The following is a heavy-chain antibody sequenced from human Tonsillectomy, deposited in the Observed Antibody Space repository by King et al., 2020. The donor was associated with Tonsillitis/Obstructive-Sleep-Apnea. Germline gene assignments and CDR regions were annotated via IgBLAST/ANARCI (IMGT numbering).Heavy chain of an antibody. CDR2: IYYSGST. Sequence: QLQESGPGLVKPSETLSLTCTVSGGSISSYYWSWIRQPPGKGLEWIGYIYYSGSTNYNPSLKSRVTISVDTSKNQFSLKLSSVTAADTAVYYCARHGRPIFGVVTSYYYYYGMDVWGQGTTVTVSS. D-gene: IGHD3-3*01. V-gene: IGHV4-59*08. J-gene: IGHJ6*02. CDR1: GGSISSYY. CDR3: ARHGRPIFGVVTSYYYYYGMDV.